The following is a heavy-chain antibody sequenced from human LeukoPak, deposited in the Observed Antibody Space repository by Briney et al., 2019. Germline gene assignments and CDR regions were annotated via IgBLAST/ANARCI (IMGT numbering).Heavy chain of an antibody. D-gene: IGHD1-26*01. CDR2: IYSGGST. Sequence: GGSLRLSCAASGFTVSSNYMSWVRQAPGKGLEWVSVIYSGGSTYYADSVKGRFTISRDNSKNTLYLQMNSLRAEDTAVYYCAKDTVGATCFDYWGQGTLVTVSS. V-gene: IGHV3-66*01. CDR1: GFTVSSNY. CDR3: AKDTVGATCFDY. J-gene: IGHJ4*02.